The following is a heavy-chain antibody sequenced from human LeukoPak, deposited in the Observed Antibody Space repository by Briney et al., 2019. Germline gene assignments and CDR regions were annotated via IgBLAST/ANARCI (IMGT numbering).Heavy chain of an antibody. D-gene: IGHD2-2*01. CDR2: ISSSSSYI. V-gene: IGHV3-21*01. CDR3: STSRFCSSTSCLFPFDH. Sequence: GGSLRLSCAASGFTFSSYNMNWVRQAPGKGLEWVSSISSSSSYIYYADSLKRRFTISRDNDKNSLYLQINSLRAEDTAVYYCSTSRFCSSTSCLFPFDHWGQGTLVTVSS. CDR1: GFTFSSYN. J-gene: IGHJ4*02.